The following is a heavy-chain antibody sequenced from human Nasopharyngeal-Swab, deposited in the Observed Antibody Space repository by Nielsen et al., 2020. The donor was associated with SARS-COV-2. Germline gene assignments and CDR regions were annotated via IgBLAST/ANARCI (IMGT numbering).Heavy chain of an antibody. CDR1: GFTFSTYS. CDR3: ARDRWPGSYNDLDAFDI. CDR2: ISRSSSFI. V-gene: IGHV3-48*02. J-gene: IGHJ3*02. Sequence: GESLKISCAASGFTFSTYSMNWVRQAPGKGLEWVSYISRSSSFIYYADSVEGRFTISRDNAKNSLYLQMNSLRDEDTAVYYCARDRWPGSYNDLDAFDIWGQGTKVTVSS. D-gene: IGHD3-10*01.